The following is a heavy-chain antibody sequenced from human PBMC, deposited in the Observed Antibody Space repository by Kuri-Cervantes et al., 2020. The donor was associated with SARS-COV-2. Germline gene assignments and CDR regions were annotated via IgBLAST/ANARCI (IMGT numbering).Heavy chain of an antibody. CDR2: IYYSGST. CDR3: ARAPPITIFGVVITIGGFDY. J-gene: IGHJ4*02. D-gene: IGHD3-3*01. CDR1: GGFISSYY. V-gene: IGHV4-59*01. Sequence: ESLKISCTVSGGFISSYYWSWIRQPPGKGLEWIGYIYYSGSTNYNPSLKSRVTISVDTSKNQFSLKLSSVTSADTAVYYCARAPPITIFGVVITIGGFDYWCQGTLVTVSS.